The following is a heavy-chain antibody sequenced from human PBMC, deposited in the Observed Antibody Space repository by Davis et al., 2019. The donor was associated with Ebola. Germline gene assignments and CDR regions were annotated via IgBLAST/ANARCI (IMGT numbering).Heavy chain of an antibody. D-gene: IGHD3-10*01. Sequence: PGGSLRLSCAASGFTFSSYGMHWVRQAPGKGLEWVAVIWYDGSNKYYADSVKGRFTISRDNSKNTLYLQMNSLRAEDTAVYYCAREFGEISIGVDYWGQGTLVTVSS. CDR2: IWYDGSNK. V-gene: IGHV3-33*01. J-gene: IGHJ4*02. CDR3: AREFGEISIGVDY. CDR1: GFTFSSYG.